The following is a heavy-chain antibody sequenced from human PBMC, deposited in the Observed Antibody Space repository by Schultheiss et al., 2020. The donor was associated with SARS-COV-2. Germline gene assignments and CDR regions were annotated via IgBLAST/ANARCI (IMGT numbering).Heavy chain of an antibody. CDR2: ISGSGGST. CDR1: GFTVSSNY. CDR3: AKDRYCTNGVCYLFSRFCLNWFDP. D-gene: IGHD2-8*01. Sequence: GGSLRLSCAASGFTVSSNYMSWVRQAPGKGLEWVSAISGSGGSTYYADSVKGRFTISRDNSKNTLYLQMNSLRAEDTAVYYCAKDRYCTNGVCYLFSRFCLNWFDPWGQGTLVTVSS. V-gene: IGHV3-23*01. J-gene: IGHJ5*02.